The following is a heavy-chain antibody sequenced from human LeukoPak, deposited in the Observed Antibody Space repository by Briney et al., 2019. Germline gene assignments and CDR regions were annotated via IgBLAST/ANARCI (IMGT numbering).Heavy chain of an antibody. J-gene: IGHJ4*02. CDR1: GGSISSGGYY. CDR2: IYYNGST. CDR3: AREGVGATGSYS. V-gene: IGHV4-31*03. Sequence: SETLSLTCTVSGGSISSGGYYWSWIRQHPGKGLEWIGYIYYNGSTYYNPSLKSRVTISVDTSQTQFSLKLSSVTAADTAVYYCAREGVGATGSYSWGQGTPVTVSS. D-gene: IGHD1-26*01.